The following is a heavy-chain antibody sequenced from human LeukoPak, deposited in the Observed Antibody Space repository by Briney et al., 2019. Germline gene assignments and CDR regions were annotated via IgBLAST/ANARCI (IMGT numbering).Heavy chain of an antibody. J-gene: IGHJ4*02. Sequence: GGSLRLSCAASGFTFSTYWMHWVRQAPGKGLVWVSRISSDGSITSYADSVKGRFTISRDNAKNTLYLQMNSLRVEDTAVYYCARHLNYYFDYWGQGTLVTVSS. CDR3: ARHLNYYFDY. V-gene: IGHV3-74*01. CDR1: GFTFSTYW. D-gene: IGHD3-10*01. CDR2: ISSDGSIT.